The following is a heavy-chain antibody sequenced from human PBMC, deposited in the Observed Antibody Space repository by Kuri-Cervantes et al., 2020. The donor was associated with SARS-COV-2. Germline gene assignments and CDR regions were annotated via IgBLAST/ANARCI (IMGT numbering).Heavy chain of an antibody. CDR2: ISSSGSTI. J-gene: IGHJ4*02. CDR3: VRDGDHWNFDY. D-gene: IGHD1-1*01. V-gene: IGHV3-48*03. CDR1: GFTFSSYA. Sequence: GESLKISCTASGFTFSSYAMSWVRQAPGKGLEWVSAISSSGSTIYYADSVKGRFTISRDNAKNSLYLQMNSLRAEDTAVYYCVRDGDHWNFDYWGQGTLVTVSS.